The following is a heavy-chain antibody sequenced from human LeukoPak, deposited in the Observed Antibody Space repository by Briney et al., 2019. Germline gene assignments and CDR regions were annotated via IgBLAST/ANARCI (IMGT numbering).Heavy chain of an antibody. J-gene: IGHJ4*02. V-gene: IGHV3-30*09. CDR3: ARDGGLATFDY. CDR1: GFTFSSYA. Sequence: GRYLRLSCAASGFTFSSYAMHWVRQAPGKGLEWVAVISYDGSNKYYADSVKGRFAISRDNSKNTLYLQMNSLRAEDTAVYYCARDGGLATFDYWGQGTLVTVSS. D-gene: IGHD2-15*01. CDR2: ISYDGSNK.